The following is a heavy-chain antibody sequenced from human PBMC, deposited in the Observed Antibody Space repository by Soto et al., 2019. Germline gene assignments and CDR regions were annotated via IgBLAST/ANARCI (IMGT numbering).Heavy chain of an antibody. Sequence: GGSLRLSCAASGFTFSSYAMHWVRQAPGKGLEWVAVISYDGSNKYYADSVKGRFTISRDNSKNTLYLQMNSLRAEDTAVYYCARENDILTGYYDAFDIWGQGTMVTVS. CDR1: GFTFSSYA. D-gene: IGHD3-9*01. CDR2: ISYDGSNK. CDR3: ARENDILTGYYDAFDI. V-gene: IGHV3-30*04. J-gene: IGHJ3*02.